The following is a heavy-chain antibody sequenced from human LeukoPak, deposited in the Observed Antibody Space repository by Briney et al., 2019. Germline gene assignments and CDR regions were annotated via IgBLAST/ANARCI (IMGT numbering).Heavy chain of an antibody. Sequence: PGGSLRLSCAASGFTFSNAWMSWVRQAPGKGLEWVAVISYDGSNKYYADSVKGRFTISRDNSKNTLYLQMNSVRAEDTAVYYCVRDFRFLDDYWGQGTLVSVSS. J-gene: IGHJ4*02. CDR3: VRDFRFLDDY. V-gene: IGHV3-30*03. CDR1: GFTFSNAW. CDR2: ISYDGSNK. D-gene: IGHD3-3*01.